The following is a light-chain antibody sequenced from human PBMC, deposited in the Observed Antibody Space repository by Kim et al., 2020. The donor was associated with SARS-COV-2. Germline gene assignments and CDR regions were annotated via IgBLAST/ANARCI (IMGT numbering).Light chain of an antibody. CDR1: KLGDTY. CDR2: QDN. J-gene: IGLJ1*01. Sequence: SYELTQPPSVSVSPGQTASITCSGDKLGDTYACWYQQKPGQSPVLVIYQDNKRPSGIPERFSGSNSWNTATLTISGTQAMDEADYYCQAWDSSTYVFGTG. V-gene: IGLV3-1*01. CDR3: QAWDSSTYV.